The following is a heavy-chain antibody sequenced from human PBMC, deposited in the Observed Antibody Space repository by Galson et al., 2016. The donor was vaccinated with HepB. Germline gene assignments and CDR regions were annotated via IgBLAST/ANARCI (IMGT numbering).Heavy chain of an antibody. D-gene: IGHD2-15*01. CDR3: ARDSGYCSGGSCYGDAFDV. CDR1: GFTFSHYW. CDR2: IKQDGSEK. J-gene: IGHJ3*01. V-gene: IGHV3-7*01. Sequence: SLRLSCAASGFTFSHYWMYWVRQAPGKGLEWVANIKQDGSEKLYVDSVKGRFTISRDNAKNSLYLQMSGLRPEETAVYYCARDSGYCSGGSCYGDAFDVWGQGAMVTVSS.